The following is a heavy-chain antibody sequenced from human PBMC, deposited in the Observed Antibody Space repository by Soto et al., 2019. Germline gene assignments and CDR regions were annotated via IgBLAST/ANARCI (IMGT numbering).Heavy chain of an antibody. CDR3: AKGFLEDYCYYGMDV. CDR1: GFTFSSYA. CDR2: ISGSGGST. D-gene: IGHD3-3*01. V-gene: IGHV3-23*01. Sequence: EVQLLESGGGLVQPGGSLRLSCAASGFTFSSYAMSWVRQAPGKGLEWVSAISGSGGSTYYADSGKGRFTISGDKSKHTLYLQMHSVRAEDTAVYYCAKGFLEDYCYYGMDVWGQGTTVTVSS. J-gene: IGHJ6*02.